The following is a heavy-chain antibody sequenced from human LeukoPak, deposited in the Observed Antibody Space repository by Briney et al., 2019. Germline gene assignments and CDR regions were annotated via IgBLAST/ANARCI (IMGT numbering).Heavy chain of an antibody. CDR3: AKQRRITMIVVVYAFDI. V-gene: IGHV3-30*02. J-gene: IGHJ3*02. CDR1: GFTFSSYG. Sequence: PGGSLRLSCAASGFTFSSYGMHWVRQAPGKGLEWVAFIRYDGSNKYYADSVKGRFSISRDNSKNTLYLQMNSLRAEDTAVYYCAKQRRITMIVVVYAFDIWGQGTMVTVSS. CDR2: IRYDGSNK. D-gene: IGHD3-22*01.